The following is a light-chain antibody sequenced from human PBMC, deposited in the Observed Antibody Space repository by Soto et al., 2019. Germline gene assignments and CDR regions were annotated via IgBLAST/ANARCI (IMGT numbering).Light chain of an antibody. CDR1: QSISSW. V-gene: IGKV1-5*01. CDR2: DAS. Sequence: DILVTQSPSTLSPSLGDRVTFTCRARQSISSWLAWYQQKPGKAPKLLLYDASTLQSGVPSRFSGSGSGTDFTLTISRLHPDDFATYYCQQYNTYPWTFGQGTKVDIK. J-gene: IGKJ1*01. CDR3: QQYNTYPWT.